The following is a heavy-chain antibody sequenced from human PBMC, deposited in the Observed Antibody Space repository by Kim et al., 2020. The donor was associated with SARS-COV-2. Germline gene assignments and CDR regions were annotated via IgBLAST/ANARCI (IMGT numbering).Heavy chain of an antibody. CDR1: GFTFSSYS. J-gene: IGHJ4*02. Sequence: GGSLRLSCAASGFTFSSYSMNWVRQAPGKGLEWVSYISSSSTIYYADSVKGRFTISRDNAKNSLYLQMNSLRDEDTAVYYCARDMYSGSYYSDYWGQGTLVTVSS. CDR2: ISSSSTI. CDR3: ARDMYSGSYYSDY. V-gene: IGHV3-48*02. D-gene: IGHD1-26*01.